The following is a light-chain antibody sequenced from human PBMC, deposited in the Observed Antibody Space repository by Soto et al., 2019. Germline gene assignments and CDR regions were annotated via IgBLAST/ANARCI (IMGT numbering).Light chain of an antibody. CDR3: TSYTGSRSLVV. J-gene: IGLJ2*01. Sequence: QSALTQPASVSASPGQSITIPCTGTSRDIGSYNYVSWYRHHPGKAPQLMIYEVSHRPSGISHRFSGSKSGNTASLTISGLQAEDEAYYYCTSYTGSRSLVVFGGRTKLTVL. CDR1: SRDIGSYNY. CDR2: EVS. V-gene: IGLV2-14*01.